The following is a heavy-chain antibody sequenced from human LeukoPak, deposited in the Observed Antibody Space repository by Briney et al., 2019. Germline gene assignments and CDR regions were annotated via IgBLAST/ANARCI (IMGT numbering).Heavy chain of an antibody. Sequence: PGRSLRLSCAASGFTFTNYGMHWVRQAPGKGLEWVAVTWYDGSNKYYADSVKGRFTISRDNSKNTLYLQMNSLRAEDTAVYYCAREGWLGEYACFDYWGQGTLVTVSS. J-gene: IGHJ4*02. D-gene: IGHD3-10*01. CDR3: AREGWLGEYACFDY. CDR1: GFTFTNYG. V-gene: IGHV3-33*01. CDR2: TWYDGSNK.